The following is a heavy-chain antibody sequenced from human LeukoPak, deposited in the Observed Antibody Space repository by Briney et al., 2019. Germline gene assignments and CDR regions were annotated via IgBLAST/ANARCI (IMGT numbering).Heavy chain of an antibody. Sequence: ASVKVSCKASGGTFSSYAISWVRQAPGQGLEWMGGIIPIFGTANYAQKFQGRVTITADESTSTAYMELSSLRSEDTAVYYYARGGSGSYSDYYYYYYMDVWGKGTTVTVSS. CDR3: ARGGSGSYSDYYYYYYMDV. J-gene: IGHJ6*03. CDR2: IIPIFGTA. CDR1: GGTFSSYA. V-gene: IGHV1-69*13. D-gene: IGHD3-10*01.